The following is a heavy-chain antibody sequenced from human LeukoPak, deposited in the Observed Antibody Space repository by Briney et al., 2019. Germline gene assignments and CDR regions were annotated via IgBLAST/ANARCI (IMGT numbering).Heavy chain of an antibody. CDR2: MNPNSGNT. CDR1: GHTFTGYY. Sequence: GASVKVSCKASGHTFTGYYMHWVRQAPGQGLEWMGWMNPNSGNTGYAQKFQGRVTMTRNTSISTAYMELSRLRSDDTAVYYCAREFLYYYDSSGYLDWGQGTLVTVSS. D-gene: IGHD3-22*01. J-gene: IGHJ4*02. V-gene: IGHV1-8*02. CDR3: AREFLYYYDSSGYLD.